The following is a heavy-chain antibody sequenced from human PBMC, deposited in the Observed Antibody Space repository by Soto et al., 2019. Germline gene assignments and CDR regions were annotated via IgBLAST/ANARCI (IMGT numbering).Heavy chain of an antibody. Sequence: SETLSLTCAVYGGSFSGYYWSWIRQPPGKGLEWIGEINHSGSTNYNPSLKSRVTISVETSKNQFSLKLSSVTAADTAVYYCARVAVVGGSGSYYSDWFDPWGQGTLVTVS. D-gene: IGHD3-10*01. J-gene: IGHJ5*02. CDR2: INHSGST. CDR1: GGSFSGYY. V-gene: IGHV4-34*01. CDR3: ARVAVVGGSGSYYSDWFDP.